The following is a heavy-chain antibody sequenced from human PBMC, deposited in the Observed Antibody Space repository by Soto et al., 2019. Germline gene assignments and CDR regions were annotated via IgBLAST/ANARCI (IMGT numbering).Heavy chain of an antibody. CDR1: GGTFNNYA. J-gene: IGHJ4*01. CDR3: AREGYGDYCKPFDY. D-gene: IGHD4-17*01. Sequence: QVQLVQSGAEVKKPGSSVKVSCKASGGTFNNYAISWVRQAPGQGLEWMGGIIPVFGTAHYAQKFQGRVTITADESTSTAYMELSSLRSEDTAMYYCAREGYGDYCKPFDYWGDGTLVTVYS. V-gene: IGHV1-69*01. CDR2: IIPVFGTA.